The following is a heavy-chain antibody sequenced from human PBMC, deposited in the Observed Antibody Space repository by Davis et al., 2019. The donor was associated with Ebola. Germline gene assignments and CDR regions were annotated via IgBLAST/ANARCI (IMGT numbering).Heavy chain of an antibody. J-gene: IGHJ4*02. V-gene: IGHV3-53*01. CDR1: GFTVSSNY. D-gene: IGHD3-10*01. CDR2: IYSSGST. CDR3: AKAWFGELPFDY. Sequence: GESLKISCAASGFTVSSNYMSWVRQAPGKGLEWVSVIYSSGSTYYADSVKGRFTTSRDNSKNTLYLQMNSLRAEDTAVYYCAKAWFGELPFDYWGQGTLVTVSS.